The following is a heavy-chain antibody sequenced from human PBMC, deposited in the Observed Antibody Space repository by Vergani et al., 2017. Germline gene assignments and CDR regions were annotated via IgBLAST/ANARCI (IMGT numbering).Heavy chain of an antibody. CDR1: GGTFSSYA. V-gene: IGHV1-69*04. D-gene: IGHD5-12*01. CDR2: IIPILGIA. J-gene: IGHJ4*03. Sequence: QVQLVQSGAEVKKPGASVKVSCKASGGTFSSYAISWVRQAPGQGLEWMGRIIPILGIANYAQKFQGRVTITADKSTSTAYMELSSMRSEDTAVYYCARGGGYDPPTGDYWGQGTTVTVYS. CDR3: ARGGGYDPPTGDY.